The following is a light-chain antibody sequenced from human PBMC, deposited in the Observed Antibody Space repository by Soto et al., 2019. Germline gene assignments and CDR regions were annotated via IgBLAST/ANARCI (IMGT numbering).Light chain of an antibody. Sequence: SAPTHPASVSRSPGQSITISCTGTGSDVGGYDYVSWYQHHPGKAPKVMIYEVTNRPSGVSNRFSGSKSGNTASLTISGLLAEDEADYYCSSYTSSSTYVFGTGTKVTVL. CDR3: SSYTSSSTYV. CDR1: GSDVGGYDY. J-gene: IGLJ1*01. CDR2: EVT. V-gene: IGLV2-14*01.